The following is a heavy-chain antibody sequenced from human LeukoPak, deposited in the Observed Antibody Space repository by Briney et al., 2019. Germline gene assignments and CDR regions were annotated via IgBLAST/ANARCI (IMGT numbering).Heavy chain of an antibody. CDR2: INHSGST. V-gene: IGHV4-34*01. CDR1: GGSFSGYY. CDR3: ARGPPFYDILTGYPSPVWYFDL. D-gene: IGHD3-9*01. Sequence: PSETLSRTCAVYGGSFSGYYWSWIRQPPGKGLEWIGEINHSGSTNYNPSLKSRVTISVDTSKNQFSLKLSSVTAADTAVYYCARGPPFYDILTGYPSPVWYFDLRGRGTLVTVSS. J-gene: IGHJ2*01.